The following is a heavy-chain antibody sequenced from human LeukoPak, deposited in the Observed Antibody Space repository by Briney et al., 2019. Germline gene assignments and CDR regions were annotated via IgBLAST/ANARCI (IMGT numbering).Heavy chain of an antibody. CDR2: ISGSGDFT. J-gene: IGHJ4*02. D-gene: IGHD5-24*01. V-gene: IGHV3-23*01. CDR3: AKDGARDGYNYPDH. Sequence: GPLGLSCAASGFTFSNYGMSWVRQAPGKGLEWVSDISGSGDFTYYADSVKGRFTISRDKSKKTLYLQMNSLRVEDTAVYYCAKDGARDGYNYPDHWGQGTLVTVSS. CDR1: GFTFSNYG.